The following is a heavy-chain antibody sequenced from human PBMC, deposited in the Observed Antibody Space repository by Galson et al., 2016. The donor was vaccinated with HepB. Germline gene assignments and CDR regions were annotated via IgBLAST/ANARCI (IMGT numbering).Heavy chain of an antibody. CDR2: IDPDGSYT. V-gene: IGHV5-10-1*01. D-gene: IGHD4-17*01. CDR1: GYRLTDYW. Sequence: QSGAEVKEPGESLRISCQGSGYRLTDYWITWVRQVPGKGLQWMGRIDPDGSYTNYSPSFQGHVTISVDKPINTAYLQWSTLKASDTAIYYCARALEYGSRNYYDYYAMDVWGPGTTVIVSS. J-gene: IGHJ6*02. CDR3: ARALEYGSRNYYDYYAMDV.